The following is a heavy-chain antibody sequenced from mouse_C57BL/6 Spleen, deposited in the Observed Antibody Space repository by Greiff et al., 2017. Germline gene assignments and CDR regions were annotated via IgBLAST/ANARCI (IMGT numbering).Heavy chain of an antibody. V-gene: IGHV1-82*01. CDR3: ARLVITTVVAPYFDV. CDR1: GYAFSSSW. CDR2: IYPGDGDT. J-gene: IGHJ1*03. Sequence: VQLQQSGPELVKPGASVKISCKASGYAFSSSWLNWVKQRPGKGLEWIGRIYPGDGDTNYNGKFKGKATLTADKSSSTAYMQLSSLTSEDSAVYFCARLVITTVVAPYFDVWGTGTTVTVSS. D-gene: IGHD1-1*01.